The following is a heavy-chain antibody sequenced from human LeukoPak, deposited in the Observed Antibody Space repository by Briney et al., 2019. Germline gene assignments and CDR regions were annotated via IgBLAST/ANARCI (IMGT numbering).Heavy chain of an antibody. J-gene: IGHJ4*02. CDR3: ARVWLSLGYYSDY. Sequence: PSETLSLTCTVSGGSVSSGSYYWSWIRQPPGKGLEWIGYIFYSGTTNYNPSLKSRVTLSVDTSKNQFSLKLSSVTAADTAVYYCARVWLSLGYYSDYWGQGTLVTVSS. D-gene: IGHD3-22*01. CDR2: IFYSGTT. CDR1: GGSVSSGSYY. V-gene: IGHV4-61*01.